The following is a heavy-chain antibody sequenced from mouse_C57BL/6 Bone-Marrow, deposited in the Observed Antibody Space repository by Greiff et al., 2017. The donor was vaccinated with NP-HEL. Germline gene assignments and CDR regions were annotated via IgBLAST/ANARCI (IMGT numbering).Heavy chain of an antibody. V-gene: IGHV1-55*01. J-gene: IGHJ1*03. CDR2: IYPGSGST. D-gene: IGHD1-1*01. CDR3: APQYSYGNSPYWYFDV. CDR1: GYTFTSYW. Sequence: QVQLQQPGAELVKPGASVKMSCKASGYTFTSYWITWVKQRPGQGLEWIGDIYPGSGSTNYNEKFKSKATLTVDTSSSTADMQLSSLTSEDSAVYYCAPQYSYGNSPYWYFDVWGTGTTVTVSS.